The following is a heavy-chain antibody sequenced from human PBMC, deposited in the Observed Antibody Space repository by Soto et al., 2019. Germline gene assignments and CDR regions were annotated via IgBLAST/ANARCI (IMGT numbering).Heavy chain of an antibody. D-gene: IGHD6-13*01. CDR1: GFIFSSFG. CDR3: AKAIAPAHTNPYYSLAV. Sequence: PGGSLRLSCAASGFIFSSFGMHWVRQAPGKGLEWVAVISLHGNNQYYADSVKGRFTISRDNSRDTLFLQMNSLRVEDTAVYYCAKAIAPAHTNPYYSLAVWGQGATVTVSS. V-gene: IGHV3-30*18. CDR2: ISLHGNNQ. J-gene: IGHJ6*02.